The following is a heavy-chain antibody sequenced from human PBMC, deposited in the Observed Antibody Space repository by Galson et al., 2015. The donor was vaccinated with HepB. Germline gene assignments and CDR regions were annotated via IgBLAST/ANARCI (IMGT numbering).Heavy chain of an antibody. J-gene: IGHJ4*02. D-gene: IGHD5-24*01. V-gene: IGHV4-59*08. CDR3: ARAGDGYNYKFLDH. Sequence: SETLSLTCTVYGGSISHSYWSWIRQPPGKGLEWIGYAYYSGSTNYSGSTNYNPSLKSRVTISVDTSKNHFSLKLTSVTAADTAVYYCARAGDGYNYKFLDHWGQGTLVTVSS. CDR1: GGSISHSY. CDR2: AYYSGSTNYSGST.